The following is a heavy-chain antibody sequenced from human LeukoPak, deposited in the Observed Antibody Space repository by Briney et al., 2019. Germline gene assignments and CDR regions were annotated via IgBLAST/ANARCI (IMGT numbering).Heavy chain of an antibody. CDR2: IIPIFGTA. CDR3: ARVSNYDSSDY. J-gene: IGHJ4*02. Sequence: ASVKVSCKASGGTFSSYAICWVRQAPGQGLEWMGRIIPIFGTANYAQKFQGRVTITTDESTSTAYMELSSLRSEDTAVYYCARVSNYDSSDYWGQGTLVTVSS. V-gene: IGHV1-69*05. CDR1: GGTFSSYA. D-gene: IGHD3-22*01.